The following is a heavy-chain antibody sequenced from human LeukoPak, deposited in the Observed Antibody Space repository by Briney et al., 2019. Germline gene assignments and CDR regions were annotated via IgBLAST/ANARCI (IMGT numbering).Heavy chain of an antibody. J-gene: IGHJ4*02. CDR3: AKEHGVAAHFED. CDR1: GFTFDDYD. V-gene: IGHV3-9*01. CDR2: ITWNSGTI. D-gene: IGHD6-19*01. Sequence: GGSLRLSCEASGFTFDDYDMHSVRQAPGKSLEWVSGITWNSGTIVYADSGKGRFIISRDNAKNSLYLQMKRLRPEDTALYYCAKEHGVAAHFEDWGQGTLVIVSS.